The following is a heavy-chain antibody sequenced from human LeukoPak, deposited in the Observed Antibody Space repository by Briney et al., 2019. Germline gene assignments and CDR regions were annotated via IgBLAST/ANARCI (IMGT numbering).Heavy chain of an antibody. CDR3: ARGGGGYDTTGYQEYYDYYYMDV. Sequence: ESLKISCKGSGYSFISYWIVWVRQMPGKGLEWMGVIYPGDSKTNYSPSFQGQVTISADKSFSTAFLQWRSLKSSDSATYYCARGGGGYDTTGYQEYYDYYYMDVWGTGTTVTVSS. V-gene: IGHV5-51*01. J-gene: IGHJ6*03. CDR2: IYPGDSKT. D-gene: IGHD3-22*01. CDR1: GYSFISYW.